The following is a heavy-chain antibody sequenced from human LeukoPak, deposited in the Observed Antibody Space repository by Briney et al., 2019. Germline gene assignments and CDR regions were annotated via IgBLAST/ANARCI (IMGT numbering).Heavy chain of an antibody. D-gene: IGHD6-19*01. V-gene: IGHV1-3*01. Sequence: RASVKVSCKASGYTFTSYGISWVRQAPGQGLEWMGWINAGNGNTKYSQKFQGRVTITRDTSASTAYMELSSLRSEDTAVYYCAREEEVAVAGTFDYWGQGTLVTVSS. CDR1: GYTFTSYG. J-gene: IGHJ4*02. CDR3: AREEEVAVAGTFDY. CDR2: INAGNGNT.